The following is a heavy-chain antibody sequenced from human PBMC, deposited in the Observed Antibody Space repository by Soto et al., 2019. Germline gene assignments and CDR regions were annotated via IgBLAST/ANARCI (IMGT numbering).Heavy chain of an antibody. J-gene: IGHJ5*02. CDR1: GGSISSGGYY. D-gene: IGHD6-13*01. Sequence: SETLSLTCTVSGGSISSGGYYWSWIRQHPGKGLEWIGYIYYSGSTYYNPSLKSRVTISVDTSKNQFSLKLSSVTAADTAVYYCARVFSDSSSFYDPWGQGTLVTVSS. V-gene: IGHV4-31*03. CDR3: ARVFSDSSSFYDP. CDR2: IYYSGST.